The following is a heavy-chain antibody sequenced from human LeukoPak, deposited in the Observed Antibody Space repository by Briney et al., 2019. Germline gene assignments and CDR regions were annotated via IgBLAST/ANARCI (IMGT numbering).Heavy chain of an antibody. J-gene: IGHJ6*03. V-gene: IGHV3-21*01. CDR3: ARDPYSGSYGADYFYYMDV. CDR1: GFTFSSYN. CDR2: ITSGSSHI. Sequence: GGSLRLSCAASGFTFSSYNMNWVRQTPGQGLEWVSSITSGSSHIYYADSVKGRFTISRDNAKSSLYLQMNSLRAEDTAVYYCARDPYSGSYGADYFYYMDVWGKGTTVTISS. D-gene: IGHD1-26*01.